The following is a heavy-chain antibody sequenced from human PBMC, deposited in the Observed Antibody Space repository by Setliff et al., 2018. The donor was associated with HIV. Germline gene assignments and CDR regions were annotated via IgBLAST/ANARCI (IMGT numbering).Heavy chain of an antibody. CDR2: IDPNGGAT. CDR3: ARAGGGATDQAFDI. D-gene: IGHD2-2*01. CDR1: GYTFTSYF. J-gene: IGHJ3*02. V-gene: IGHV1-46*01. Sequence: ASVKVSCKASGYTFTSYFLHWVRQAPGQGLEWLGIIDPNGGATNNAQKLQGRLTVTTGTSTGTLYMELSNLRSDDSAVYYCARAGGGATDQAFDIWGQGTMVTVSS.